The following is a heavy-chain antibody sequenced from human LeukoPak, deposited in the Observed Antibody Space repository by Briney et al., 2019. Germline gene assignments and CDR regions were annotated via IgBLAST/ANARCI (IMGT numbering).Heavy chain of an antibody. CDR2: ISVGGSPT. D-gene: IGHD3-22*01. J-gene: IGHJ4*02. V-gene: IGHV3-48*03. Sequence: PGGSLRLSCAASGFTFSSYEMNWVRQAPGKGLEWVSYISVGGSPTYHADSVKGRFTVSRDNAKNSLYLQMNSLRAEDRGVYYCAREKSSGPYGPDAPFDLWGQGTPVAVSS. CDR3: AREKSSGPYGPDAPFDL. CDR1: GFTFSSYE.